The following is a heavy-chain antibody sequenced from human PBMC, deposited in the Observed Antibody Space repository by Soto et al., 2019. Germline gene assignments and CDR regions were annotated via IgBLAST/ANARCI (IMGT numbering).Heavy chain of an antibody. CDR2: ISYDGSSK. D-gene: IGHD2-8*01. V-gene: IGHV3-30*18. J-gene: IGHJ4*02. CDR3: SKDRRGGRAVLDS. Sequence: GSLRLSCAASGXSFINYRMHWVRQAPGKGLEWVAVISYDGSSKYHADSVKGRFTISRDNSKNTLHLQMKSLRAEDTAVYYCSKDRRGGRAVLDSWGQGTPVTV. CDR1: GXSFINYR.